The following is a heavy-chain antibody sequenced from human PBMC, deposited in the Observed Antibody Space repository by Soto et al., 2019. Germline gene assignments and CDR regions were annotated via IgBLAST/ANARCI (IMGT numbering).Heavy chain of an antibody. D-gene: IGHD3-22*01. J-gene: IGHJ4*02. CDR2: IYYSGST. CDR1: GGSISSGGYY. CDR3: ARGVYYYDSRTPDPFDY. V-gene: IGHV4-31*03. Sequence: SETLSLTCTVSGGSISSGGYYWSWIRQHPGKGLEWIGYIYYSGSTYYNPSLKSRVTISVDTSKNQFSLKLSSVTAADTAVYYCARGVYYYDSRTPDPFDYWGQGTLVTVSS.